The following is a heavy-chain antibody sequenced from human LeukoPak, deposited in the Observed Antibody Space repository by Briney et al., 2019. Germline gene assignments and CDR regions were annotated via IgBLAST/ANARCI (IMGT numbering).Heavy chain of an antibody. Sequence: GGSLRLSCAASGFTFDDYAMRWVRHAPGKGLEWVSGISWNSGSIGYADSVKGRLTISRDNAKNSLYLQMNSLRAEDTALYYCAKVYSGSYFFFDYWGQGTLVTVSS. J-gene: IGHJ4*02. CDR2: ISWNSGSI. CDR3: AKVYSGSYFFFDY. CDR1: GFTFDDYA. V-gene: IGHV3-9*01. D-gene: IGHD1-26*01.